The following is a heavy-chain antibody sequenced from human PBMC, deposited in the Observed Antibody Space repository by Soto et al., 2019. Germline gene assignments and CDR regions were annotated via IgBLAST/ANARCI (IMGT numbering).Heavy chain of an antibody. V-gene: IGHV3-21*01. D-gene: IGHD2-21*02. Sequence: SVRLSCAASVFTSSNYYSHCVRKGPGKGLEWVSSIRSGRDTFYADSVKGRFSISRDDATSSVSLQMNSLRGEDTAVYFCAREETAWPLAYGLDVWGQGTTVTVSS. J-gene: IGHJ6*02. CDR2: IRSGRDT. CDR3: AREETAWPLAYGLDV. CDR1: VFTSSNYY.